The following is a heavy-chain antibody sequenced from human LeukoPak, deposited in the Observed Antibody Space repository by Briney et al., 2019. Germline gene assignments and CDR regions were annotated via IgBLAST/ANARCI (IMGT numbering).Heavy chain of an antibody. CDR2: MNPNSGNT. V-gene: IGHV1-8*03. CDR3: ATQPGRGSPFKF. Sequence: ASVKVSCKASGYTFTRYDINWVRQATGQGLEWMGWMNPNSGNTGYAQKFQGRVTITRNTSISTAYMELSSLRSEDTAVYYCATQPGRGSPFKFWGQGTLVTVSS. D-gene: IGHD2-8*02. CDR1: GYTFTRYD. J-gene: IGHJ4*02.